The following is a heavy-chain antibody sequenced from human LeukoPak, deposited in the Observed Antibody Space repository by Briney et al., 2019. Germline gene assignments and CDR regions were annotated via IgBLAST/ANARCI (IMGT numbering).Heavy chain of an antibody. J-gene: IGHJ5*01. Sequence: GESLTISCRGFGYSFTTYWIGWVRQVPGKGLEWMGIIYPGDPNTNTRYSPSFQGHVTISVDKSINTAYLQWGSLKASDTAIYYCARHLSLSDTSSCFDFWGRGTLVTVSS. CDR2: IYPGDPNTNT. D-gene: IGHD6-13*01. CDR3: ARHLSLSDTSSCFDF. CDR1: GYSFTTYW. V-gene: IGHV5-51*01.